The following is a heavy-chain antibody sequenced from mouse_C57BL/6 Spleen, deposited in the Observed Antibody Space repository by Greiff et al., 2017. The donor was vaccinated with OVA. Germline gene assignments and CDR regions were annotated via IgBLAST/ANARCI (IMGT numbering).Heavy chain of an antibody. Sequence: EVQRVESGPGLVKPSQSLSLTCSVTGYSITSGYYWNWIRQFPGNKLEWMGYISYDGSTNYNPSLKNRITITRDTSKNQFFLKLNSVTTEDTATYYCARGDYDVLDYWGQGTTLTVSS. CDR2: ISYDGST. CDR1: GYSITSGYY. D-gene: IGHD2-4*01. V-gene: IGHV3-6*01. J-gene: IGHJ2*01. CDR3: ARGDYDVLDY.